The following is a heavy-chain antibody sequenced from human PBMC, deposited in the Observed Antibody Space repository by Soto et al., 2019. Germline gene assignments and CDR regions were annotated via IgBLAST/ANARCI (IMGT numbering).Heavy chain of an antibody. V-gene: IGHV4-39*01. J-gene: IGHJ3*02. CDR3: ARKGGGYSGYESYDAFDI. Sequence: SETLSLTCTVSGGSISSSSYYWGWIRQPPGKGLEWIGSIYYSGSTYYNPSLKSRVTISVDTAKNQFSLKLSSVTAAETAVYYWARKGGGYSGYESYDAFDIWGQGTMVTVSS. D-gene: IGHD5-12*01. CDR1: GGSISSSSYY. CDR2: IYYSGST.